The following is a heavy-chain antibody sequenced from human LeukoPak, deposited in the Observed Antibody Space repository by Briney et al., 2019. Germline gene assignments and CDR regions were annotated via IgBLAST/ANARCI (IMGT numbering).Heavy chain of an antibody. CDR3: ATMQWLEGVDWFDP. CDR1: GFIFSNYG. V-gene: IGHV3-30*02. Sequence: GGSLGLSCAASGFIFSNYGTHWVRQAPGKGLEWVAFIRYDESNKFYADSVKGRFTISRDNSKNILFLQMNSLRAEDTAVYYCATMQWLEGVDWFDPWGQGTLVTVSS. J-gene: IGHJ5*02. D-gene: IGHD6-19*01. CDR2: IRYDESNK.